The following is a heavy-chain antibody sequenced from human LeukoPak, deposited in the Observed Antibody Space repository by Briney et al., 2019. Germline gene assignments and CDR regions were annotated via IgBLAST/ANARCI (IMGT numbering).Heavy chain of an antibody. CDR3: AKRGDLDY. Sequence: GGSLRLSCAASGFTFSSYSMNWVRQAPGKGLEWVSYISSSSRTIYYADSVKGRFTISRDNSKNTLYLHVNSLRPEDTAVYYCAKRGDLDYWGQGTLVTVSS. V-gene: IGHV3-48*01. J-gene: IGHJ4*02. CDR1: GFTFSSYS. CDR2: ISSSSRTI.